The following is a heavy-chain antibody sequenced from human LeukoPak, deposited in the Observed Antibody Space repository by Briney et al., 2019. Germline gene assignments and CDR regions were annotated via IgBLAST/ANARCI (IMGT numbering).Heavy chain of an antibody. CDR3: ARQRGSYSTGNAFDI. Sequence: GESLKISCKGSGYSFTSYLIGWVRQMPGKGLEWMGIIYPGDSGTRYSPSFQGQVTISADKSISTAYLQWSSLKASDTAMYYCARQRGSYSTGNAFDIWGQGTMVTVSS. CDR1: GYSFTSYL. V-gene: IGHV5-51*01. J-gene: IGHJ3*02. D-gene: IGHD1-26*01. CDR2: IYPGDSGT.